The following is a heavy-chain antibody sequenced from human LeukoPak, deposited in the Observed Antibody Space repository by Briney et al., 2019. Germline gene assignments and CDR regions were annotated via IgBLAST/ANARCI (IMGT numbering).Heavy chain of an antibody. D-gene: IGHD3-3*01. CDR3: ASVGGPFDN. J-gene: IGHJ4*02. V-gene: IGHV3-7*01. CDR2: INQDGSER. CDR1: GFTVSSNY. Sequence: GGSLRLSCAASGFTVSSNYMSWVRQAPGKGLEWVANINQDGSERYYVDSVKGRFTISRDNAKKSLYLQMNGLRADDTAVYYCASVGGPFDNWGQGTLVTVSS.